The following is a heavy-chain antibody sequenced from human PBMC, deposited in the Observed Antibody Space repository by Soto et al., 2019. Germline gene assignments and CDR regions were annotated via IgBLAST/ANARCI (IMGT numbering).Heavy chain of an antibody. CDR3: AKDRQSRLGGMDV. CDR2: ISGSGGST. D-gene: IGHD3-16*01. V-gene: IGHV3-23*01. Sequence: EVQLLESGGGLVQPGGSLRLSCAASGFTFSSYAMSWVRQAPGKGLEWGSAISGSGGSTYYADSVKGRFTISRDNSKNTLYLQMNSLRAEDTAVYYCAKDRQSRLGGMDVWGQGTTVTVSS. CDR1: GFTFSSYA. J-gene: IGHJ6*02.